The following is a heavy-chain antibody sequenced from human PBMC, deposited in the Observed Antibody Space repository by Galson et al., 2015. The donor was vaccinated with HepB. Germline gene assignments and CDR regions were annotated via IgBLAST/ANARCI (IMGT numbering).Heavy chain of an antibody. V-gene: IGHV3-33*01. CDR3: ARDRTKLDY. CDR2: IRFDGTET. J-gene: IGHJ4*02. D-gene: IGHD1-14*01. CDR1: GFAFSSYD. Sequence: SLRLSCAASGFAFSSYDMHWVRQAPGKGLEWVANIRFDGTETYYADSVRGRFTISRDNPKNTLYLQMNSLRAEDTAMYYCARDRTKLDYWGQGTLVTVSS.